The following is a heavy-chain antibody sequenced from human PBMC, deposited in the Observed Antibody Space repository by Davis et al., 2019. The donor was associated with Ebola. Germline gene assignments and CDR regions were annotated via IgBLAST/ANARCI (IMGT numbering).Heavy chain of an antibody. CDR3: ARGQLYYFDY. D-gene: IGHD1-1*01. CDR2: ISTYDGNT. Sequence: ASVKVSCKASGYTFTNYGITWVRQAPGQGLEWMGWISTYDGNTNYTQNLQGRVTMTTDTSTSTVYMDLRSLRSDDTAVYYCARGQLYYFDYWGQGTLVTVSS. CDR1: GYTFTNYG. V-gene: IGHV1-18*01. J-gene: IGHJ4*02.